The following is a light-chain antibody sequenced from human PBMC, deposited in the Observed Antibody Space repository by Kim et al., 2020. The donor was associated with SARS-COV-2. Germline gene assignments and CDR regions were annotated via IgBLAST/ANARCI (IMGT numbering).Light chain of an antibody. CDR3: GSYTRSSTVL. V-gene: IGLV2-14*01. Sequence: GQSISISCIGTSSDIGAYSLVSWYQQNPGKAPKLMVYEVTKRPSAVSTRFSGSRSGNTASLTISGLQAEDEAIYYCGSYTRSSTVLFGGGTQLTVL. CDR2: EVT. CDR1: SSDIGAYSL. J-gene: IGLJ3*02.